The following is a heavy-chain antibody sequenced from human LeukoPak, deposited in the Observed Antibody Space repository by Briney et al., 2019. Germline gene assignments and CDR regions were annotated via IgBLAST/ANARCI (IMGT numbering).Heavy chain of an antibody. J-gene: IGHJ5*02. CDR1: GFTFSSYG. CDR3: ARARIAAAVPNWFDP. V-gene: IGHV3-30*04. D-gene: IGHD6-13*01. Sequence: GGSLRLSCAASGFTFSSYGMHWVRQAPGKGLEWVAVISYDGSNKYYADSVKGRFTISRDNSKNTLYLQMNSLRAEDTAVYYCARARIAAAVPNWFDPWGQGTLVTVSS. CDR2: ISYDGSNK.